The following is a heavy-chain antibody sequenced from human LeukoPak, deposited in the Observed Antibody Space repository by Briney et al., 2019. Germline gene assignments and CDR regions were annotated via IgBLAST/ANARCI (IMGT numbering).Heavy chain of an antibody. CDR2: INHSGGT. J-gene: IGHJ2*01. V-gene: IGHV4-34*01. CDR3: ARHLGVVDL. D-gene: IGHD3-3*01. CDR1: GGSFSGFF. Sequence: SSETLSLTCAVYGGSFSGFFWTWIRQPPGKGLEWIGEINHSGGTNYNPSLKSRVAIPVDTSKNQFSLKLTSVTVADTAVYYCARHLGVVDLWGRGSLVTVSS.